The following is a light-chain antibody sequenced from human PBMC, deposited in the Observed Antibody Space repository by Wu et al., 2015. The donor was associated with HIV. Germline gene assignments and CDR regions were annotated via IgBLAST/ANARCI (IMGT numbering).Light chain of an antibody. CDR3: QQYNSYSET. J-gene: IGKJ1*01. CDR1: QAISTW. CDR2: GAS. Sequence: DIQMTQSPSSVSASVGDRVTITCRASQAISTWLAWYQQKPGKAPKFLIYGASNLQSGVPSRFSGSGSGTEFTLTISSLQPDDFATYYCQQYNSYSETFGQGTKVEIK. V-gene: IGKV1D-16*01.